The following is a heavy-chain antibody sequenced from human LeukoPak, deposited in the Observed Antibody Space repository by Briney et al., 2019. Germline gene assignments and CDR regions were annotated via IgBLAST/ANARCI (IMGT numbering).Heavy chain of an antibody. V-gene: IGHV4-34*01. D-gene: IGHD1-26*01. CDR2: INHSGST. CDR1: GGSFSGYY. CDR3: ARDLFVNGMREFDY. Sequence: SETLSLTCAVYGGSFSGYYWSWIRQPPGKGLEWIGEINHSGSTNCNPSLKSRVTISVDTSKNQFSLKLSSVTAADTAVYYCARDLFVNGMREFDYWGQGTLVTVSS. J-gene: IGHJ4*02.